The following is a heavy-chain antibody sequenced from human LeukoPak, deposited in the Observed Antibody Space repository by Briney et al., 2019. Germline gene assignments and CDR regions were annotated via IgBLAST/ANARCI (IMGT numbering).Heavy chain of an antibody. CDR2: LFYSGRT. D-gene: IGHD6-13*01. CDR1: GGSISSSSYY. V-gene: IGHV4-39*01. CDR3: ARHGIAAAGKIYY. Sequence: PSEPLSLTCTVSGGSISSSSYYWGSICPPPGKGLGWIWTLFYSGRTFYNPSLKSRVTISVDPSKHQSSLRVACVTAAATSVSFCARHGIAAAGKIYYWGQRTL. J-gene: IGHJ4*02.